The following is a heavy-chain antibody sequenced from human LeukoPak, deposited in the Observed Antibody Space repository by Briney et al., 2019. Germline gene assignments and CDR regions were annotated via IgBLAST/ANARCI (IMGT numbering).Heavy chain of an antibody. CDR2: INTDGSST. CDR3: ARQHSSNWYYINY. D-gene: IGHD6-13*01. Sequence: GGSLRLSCAASGFTFSRYWMHWLRQAPGKGLVWVSRINTDGSSTNYADSVKGRFTISRDNAKNTLYLQMNSLRAEDTAVYYCARQHSSNWYYINYWSQGTLVTVSS. CDR1: GFTFSRYW. V-gene: IGHV3-74*01. J-gene: IGHJ4*02.